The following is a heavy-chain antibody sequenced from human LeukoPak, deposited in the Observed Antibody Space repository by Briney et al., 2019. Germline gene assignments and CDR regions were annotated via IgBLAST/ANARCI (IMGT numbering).Heavy chain of an antibody. J-gene: IGHJ4*02. CDR2: INHSASI. D-gene: IGHD3-10*01. CDR1: GFTFDDYG. CDR3: ARGLLVRGVIKGSFDY. V-gene: IGHV4-34*01. Sequence: LRLSCAASGFTFDDYGMSWVRQAPGKGLEWIGGINHSASIHYNPSLKSRVTISVDTSKNQFSLKLSSVTAADTAVYYCARGLLVRGVIKGSFDYWGQGTLVTVFS.